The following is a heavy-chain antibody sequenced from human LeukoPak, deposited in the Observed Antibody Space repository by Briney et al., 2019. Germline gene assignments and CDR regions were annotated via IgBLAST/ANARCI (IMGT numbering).Heavy chain of an antibody. CDR2: IYTSGST. Sequence: SETLSPTCTVSGGSISSYYWSWIRQPAGKGLEWIGRIYTSGSTNYNPSLKSRVTMSVDTSKNQFSLKLRSVTAADTAVYYCARDRQDSSSWGDFDYWGQGTLVTVPS. D-gene: IGHD6-13*01. CDR1: GGSISSYY. CDR3: ARDRQDSSSWGDFDY. V-gene: IGHV4-4*07. J-gene: IGHJ4*02.